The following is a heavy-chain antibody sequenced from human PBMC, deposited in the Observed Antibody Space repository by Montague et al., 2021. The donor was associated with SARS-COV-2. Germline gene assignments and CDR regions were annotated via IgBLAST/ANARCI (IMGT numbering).Heavy chain of an antibody. V-gene: IGHV4-59*12. CDR1: GGSISSYY. Sequence: SETLSLTCTVSGGSISSYYWSWIRQPPGKGLEWIGYIYYSGSTNYNPSLKNRVTISVDTSKNQFSLKLSSVTAADTAVYYCARDKGGEWLVRRCAFDIWGQGTMVTVSS. CDR3: ARDKGGEWLVRRCAFDI. CDR2: IYYSGST. J-gene: IGHJ3*02. D-gene: IGHD6-19*01.